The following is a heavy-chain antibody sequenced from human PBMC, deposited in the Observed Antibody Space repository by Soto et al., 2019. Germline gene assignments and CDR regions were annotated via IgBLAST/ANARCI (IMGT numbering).Heavy chain of an antibody. Sequence: QVQLVQSGAEMKKPGSSVKVSCQSSGGTFNTYAMNWVRQAPGQGPEWMGDSTPMFGAANYAPKFQGRVTITADESTCTSYMQLSSLTSEDTALYFCAREVQVHTPAFVYWGQGTLVTVTS. J-gene: IGHJ4*02. CDR2: STPMFGAA. V-gene: IGHV1-69*19. CDR1: GGTFNTYA. D-gene: IGHD3-10*01. CDR3: AREVQVHTPAFVY.